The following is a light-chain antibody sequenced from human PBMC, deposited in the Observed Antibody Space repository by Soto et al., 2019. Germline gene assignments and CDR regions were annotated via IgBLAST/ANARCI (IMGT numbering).Light chain of an antibody. CDR3: SSYTTTETRI. CDR1: SSDVGAYNY. Sequence: QSALTQPASVSGSPGQSITISCTGTSSDVGAYNYVSWHQHHPGKVPKVVIYDVINRPSGVSNRFSGSKSGNTASLTISGLQAEDEADYYCSSYTTTETRIFAGGTKLTVL. J-gene: IGLJ2*01. V-gene: IGLV2-14*03. CDR2: DVI.